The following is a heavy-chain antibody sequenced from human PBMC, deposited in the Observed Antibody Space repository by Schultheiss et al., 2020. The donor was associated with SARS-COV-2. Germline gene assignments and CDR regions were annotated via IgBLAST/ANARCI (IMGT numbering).Heavy chain of an antibody. CDR1: GFTFSSFA. Sequence: GGSLRLSCAASGFTFSSFAMHWVRQAPGKGLEWVAVIWYDGSNKYYADSVKGRFTISRDNAKNSLYLQMNSLRAEDTALYYCAKETHCSSTSCLPYYYYYGMDVWGQGTTVTVAS. D-gene: IGHD2-2*01. CDR2: IWYDGSNK. V-gene: IGHV3-33*03. J-gene: IGHJ6*02. CDR3: AKETHCSSTSCLPYYYYYGMDV.